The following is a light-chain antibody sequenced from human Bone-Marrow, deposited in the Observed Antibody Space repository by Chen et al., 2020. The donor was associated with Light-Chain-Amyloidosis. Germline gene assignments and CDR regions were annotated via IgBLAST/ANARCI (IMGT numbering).Light chain of an antibody. CDR1: SGSIATNY. Sequence: NFMLTQPHSVSESPGKTVIISCTRSSGSIATNYVQWYQQRPGSSPTTVIYEDDQGPSGVPERFSGSIDRSSNSASLTISGLKTEDEADYYCQSYQGSSQGVFGGGTKLTVL. CDR2: EDD. CDR3: QSYQGSSQGV. V-gene: IGLV6-57*01. J-gene: IGLJ3*02.